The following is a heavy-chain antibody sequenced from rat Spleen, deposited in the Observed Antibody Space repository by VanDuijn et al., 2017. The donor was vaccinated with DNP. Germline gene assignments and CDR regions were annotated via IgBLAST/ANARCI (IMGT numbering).Heavy chain of an antibody. CDR1: GFTFSDYN. CDR3: ATLTTEGIVRIPWFAY. D-gene: IGHD1-11*01. CDR2: ISTSGNRP. J-gene: IGHJ3*01. V-gene: IGHV5S10*01. Sequence: EVQLVESGGGLVQPGRSLKLSCAASGFTFSDYNMAWVRQAPKKGLEWVATISTSGNRPYYPDSVKGRFTISRDNAKNTLYLQMNSLRSEDTATYYCATLTTEGIVRIPWFAYWGQGTLVTVSS.